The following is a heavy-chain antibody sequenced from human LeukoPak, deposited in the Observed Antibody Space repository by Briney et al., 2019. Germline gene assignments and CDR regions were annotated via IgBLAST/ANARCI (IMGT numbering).Heavy chain of an antibody. CDR3: ARDVELF. D-gene: IGHD1-7*01. V-gene: IGHV3-7*01. J-gene: IGHJ4*02. CDR2: IKQHGSEK. CDR1: GFTFSRYW. Sequence: PGGSLRLSCAASGFTFSRYWMSWVRQAPGKGLEWVANIKQHGSEKYYVDSVKGRFTISRDNAKNSLYLQMNSLRAEDTAVYYCARDVELFWGEAGLVSVSS.